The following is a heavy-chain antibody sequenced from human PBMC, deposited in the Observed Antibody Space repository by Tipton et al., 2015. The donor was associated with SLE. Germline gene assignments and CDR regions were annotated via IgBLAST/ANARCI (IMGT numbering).Heavy chain of an antibody. CDR2: IRYDGSNK. D-gene: IGHD3-3*01. CDR1: GFTFSSYW. J-gene: IGHJ6*03. V-gene: IGHV3-30*02. Sequence: GSLRLSCAASGFTFSSYWMSWVRQAPGKGLEWVAFIRYDGSNKYYADSVKGRFTISRDNSKNTLYLQMNSLRAEDTAVYYCARLTIFGVVIIGNYYYYMDVWGKGTTVTVSS. CDR3: ARLTIFGVVIIGNYYYYMDV.